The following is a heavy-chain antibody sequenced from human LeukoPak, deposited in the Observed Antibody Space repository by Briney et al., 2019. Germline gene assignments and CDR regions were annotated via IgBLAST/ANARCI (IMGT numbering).Heavy chain of an antibody. Sequence: GASVKVSCKASGYTFTTYGINWVRQAPGQGLEWMGWISGYNGNTKYAQKLQDRVTMTTDTSTNTAYMELRSLRSDDTAVYYCAREGGWGPTDYGDHVYWGQGTLVTVSS. J-gene: IGHJ4*02. CDR2: ISGYNGNT. CDR1: GYTFTTYG. D-gene: IGHD4-17*01. CDR3: AREGGWGPTDYGDHVY. V-gene: IGHV1-18*01.